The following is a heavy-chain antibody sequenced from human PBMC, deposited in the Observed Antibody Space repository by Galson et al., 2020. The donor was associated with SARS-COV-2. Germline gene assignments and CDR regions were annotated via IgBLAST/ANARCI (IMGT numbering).Heavy chain of an antibody. V-gene: IGHV1-18*01. J-gene: IGHJ4*02. Sequence: ASVKVSCKASGYTFTSNGISWMRQAPGQGLEWMGWNANYAQKFQGRVTMTTDTSTTTAYMELRGLRSDDTAVYYCARFSYRSGYPSFDYWDQGTLVTVSS. CDR1: GYTFTSNG. D-gene: IGHD3-22*01. CDR3: ARFSYRSGYPSFDY.